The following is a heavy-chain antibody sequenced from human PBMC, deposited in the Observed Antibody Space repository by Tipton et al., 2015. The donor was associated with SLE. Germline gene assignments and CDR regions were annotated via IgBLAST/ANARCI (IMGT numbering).Heavy chain of an antibody. J-gene: IGHJ4*02. D-gene: IGHD1-26*01. Sequence: TLSLTCTVSGGSFSGYYWSWVRQPAGKGLEWIGRIYTSASTIYNPSLKSRVTLSSDTPKNQFSRRVRSVTAADTAVYYCARGGGSYYDYWGQGTLVTVSS. CDR2: IYTSAST. V-gene: IGHV4-4*07. CDR1: GGSFSGYY. CDR3: ARGGGSYYDY.